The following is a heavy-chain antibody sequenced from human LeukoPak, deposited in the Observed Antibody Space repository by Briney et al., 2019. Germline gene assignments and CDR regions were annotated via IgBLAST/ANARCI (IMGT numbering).Heavy chain of an antibody. D-gene: IGHD5-24*01. CDR1: GFTFSSYG. CDR3: AKDRLDGYNYVDY. CDR2: ISYDGSNK. V-gene: IGHV3-30*18. J-gene: IGHJ4*02. Sequence: GGSLRLSCAASGFTFSSYGMHWVRQAPGKGLEWVAVISYDGSNKYYADSVKGRFTISRDNSKNTLYLQMNSLRAEDTAVYYYAKDRLDGYNYVDYWGQGTLVTVSS.